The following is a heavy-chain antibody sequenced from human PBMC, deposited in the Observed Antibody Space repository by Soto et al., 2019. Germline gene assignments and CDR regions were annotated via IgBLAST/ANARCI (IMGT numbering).Heavy chain of an antibody. V-gene: IGHV4-59*01. CDR1: GGSISSYY. D-gene: IGHD3-22*01. CDR3: ARDLTGTYYYDSSGYRYGMDV. Sequence: PSETLSLTCTVSGGSISSYYWSWIRQPPGKGLEWIGYIYYSGSTNYNPSLKSRVTISVDTSKNQFSLKPSSVTAADTAVYYCARDLTGTYYYDSSGYRYGMDVWGQGTTVTVSS. J-gene: IGHJ6*02. CDR2: IYYSGST.